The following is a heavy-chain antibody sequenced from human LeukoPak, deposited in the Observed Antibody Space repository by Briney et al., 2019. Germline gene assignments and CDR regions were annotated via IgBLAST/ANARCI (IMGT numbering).Heavy chain of an antibody. J-gene: IGHJ4*02. Sequence: SETLSLTCTVSGGSISSSSYYWGWIRQPPGKGLEWIGSIYYSGSTYYNPSLKSRVTISIDTSKNQFSLKLSSVTAADTAVYYCARQGLLYYFDYWGQGTLVTVSS. CDR1: GGSISSSSYY. CDR2: IYYSGST. V-gene: IGHV4-39*01. CDR3: ARQGLLYYFDY.